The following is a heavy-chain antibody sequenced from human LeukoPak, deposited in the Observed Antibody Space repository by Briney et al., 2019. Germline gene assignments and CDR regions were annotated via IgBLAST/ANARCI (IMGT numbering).Heavy chain of an antibody. CDR1: GFTFSSYA. V-gene: IGHV3-21*01. CDR3: ARTGYDSSGYYSDY. CDR2: ISSSSSYI. Sequence: GGSLRLSCAASGFTFSSYAMSWVRQAPGKGLEWVSSISSSSSYIYYVDSVKGRFTISRDNAKNSLFLQMNSLRAEDTAVYYCARTGYDSSGYYSDYWGQGTLVTVSS. D-gene: IGHD3-22*01. J-gene: IGHJ4*02.